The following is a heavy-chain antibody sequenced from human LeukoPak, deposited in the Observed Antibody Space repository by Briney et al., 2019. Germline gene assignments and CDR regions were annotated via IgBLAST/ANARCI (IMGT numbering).Heavy chain of an antibody. CDR1: GGSISSYY. V-gene: IGHV4-59*01. D-gene: IGHD5-24*01. CDR2: IYYSGST. Sequence: SETLSLTCTVSGGSISSYYWSWIRQPPGKGLEWIGYIYYSGSTNYNPSLKSRVTISVDTSKNQFSLKLSSVTAADTAVYYCARYPRWLQFFDYWGQGTLVTVSS. CDR3: ARYPRWLQFFDY. J-gene: IGHJ4*02.